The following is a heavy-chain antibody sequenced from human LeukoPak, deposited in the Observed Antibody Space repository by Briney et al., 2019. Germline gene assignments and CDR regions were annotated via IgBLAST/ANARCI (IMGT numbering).Heavy chain of an antibody. J-gene: IGHJ6*02. D-gene: IGHD3-9*01. CDR2: INHSGST. Sequence: SETLSLTCAVYGGSFSGYYWSWIRQPPGKGLEWIGEINHSGSTNYNPSLKSRVTISVDTSKNQFSLKLSSVTAADTAVYYCASSLPAYDILTGYYYYYGMDVWGQGTTATVSS. V-gene: IGHV4-34*01. CDR3: ASSLPAYDILTGYYYYYGMDV. CDR1: GGSFSGYY.